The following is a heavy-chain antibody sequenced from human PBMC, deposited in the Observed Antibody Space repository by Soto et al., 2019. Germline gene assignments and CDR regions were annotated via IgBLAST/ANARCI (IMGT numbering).Heavy chain of an antibody. CDR2: IQQDGGVR. CDR1: GFTFSDYW. Sequence: GGSLRLSCAASGFTFSDYWMIWFRQAPGKGLEWVANIQQDGGVRNYVDSVKGRFTISRDNADNSLYLQMNSLSAEDTAVYYCARDQDHIVVVASTPTNYDAFDIWGQGTMVTVSS. CDR3: ARDQDHIVVVASTPTNYDAFDI. J-gene: IGHJ3*02. D-gene: IGHD2-15*01. V-gene: IGHV3-7*01.